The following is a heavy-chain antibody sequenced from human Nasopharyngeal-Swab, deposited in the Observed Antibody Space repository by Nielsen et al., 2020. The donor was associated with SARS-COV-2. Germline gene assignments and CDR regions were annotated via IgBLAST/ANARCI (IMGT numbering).Heavy chain of an antibody. CDR2: IGDKAHNYAT. J-gene: IGHJ4*02. Sequence: GGSLRLSCAASGFVFSGSAIHWVRQASGKGLEWVGRIGDKAHNYATTYAASVKGRFTISRDDSKNTAFLQMDSLNTEDTALYYCTTDYYFDYWGRGTLVTVSS. V-gene: IGHV3-73*01. CDR3: TTDYYFDY. CDR1: GFVFSGSA. D-gene: IGHD4/OR15-4a*01.